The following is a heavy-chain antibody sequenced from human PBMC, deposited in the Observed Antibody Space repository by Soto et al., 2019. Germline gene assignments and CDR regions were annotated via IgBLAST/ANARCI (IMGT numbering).Heavy chain of an antibody. Sequence: QVQLVQSGAEVKKPGSSVKVSCKASGGTFSSYAISWVRQTPGQGLEWMGGIISIFSTANYAQKFQGRITITAHESTSTAYMELSSLRSEDTAVYYCAGAQEGLTGAAYQGSAFDIWGQGTMVTVSS. D-gene: IGHD3-9*01. CDR2: IISIFSTA. CDR3: AGAQEGLTGAAYQGSAFDI. V-gene: IGHV1-69*01. J-gene: IGHJ3*02. CDR1: GGTFSSYA.